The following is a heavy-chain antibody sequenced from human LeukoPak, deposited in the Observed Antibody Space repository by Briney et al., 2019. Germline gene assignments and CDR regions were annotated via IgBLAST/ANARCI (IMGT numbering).Heavy chain of an antibody. CDR1: GFTVSSSY. J-gene: IGHJ4*02. Sequence: GGSLRLSCAASGFTVSSSYMSWVRQAPGKGLEWVSVIYSGGSTYYADSVKGRFTISRDNSKNTLYLQMNSLRAEDTAEYYCASGPPKDYDSSGYWWGQGTLVTVSS. CDR2: IYSGGST. D-gene: IGHD3-22*01. V-gene: IGHV3-53*01. CDR3: ASGPPKDYDSSGYW.